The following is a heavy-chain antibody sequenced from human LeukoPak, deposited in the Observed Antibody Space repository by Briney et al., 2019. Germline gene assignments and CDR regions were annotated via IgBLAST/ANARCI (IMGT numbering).Heavy chain of an antibody. CDR2: ISINRGNT. CDR1: GYISTNYG. V-gene: IGHV1-18*01. J-gene: IGHJ5*02. D-gene: IGHD6-19*01. CDR3: ARDVGITVADSFDP. Sequence: ASVKVSCKASGYISTNYGISWVRQAPGQGLEWIGWISINRGNTNYAQEFQGRVSMTTDTSASTAYMELRGLRSDDTAMYYCARDVGITVADSFDPWGQGTLVTVSS.